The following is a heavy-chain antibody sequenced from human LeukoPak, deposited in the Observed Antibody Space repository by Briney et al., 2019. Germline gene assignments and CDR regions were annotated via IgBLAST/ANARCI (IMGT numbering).Heavy chain of an antibody. CDR1: ADSISSRY. D-gene: IGHD3-22*01. CDR2: IHYSGTT. V-gene: IGHV4-59*11. Sequence: PSETLSLTCTVSADSISSRYCSWIRQPPRKGLEWIGYIHYSGTTNYNPSLKSRVTISVDTSKKQFSLKLKSVTAADTAVYYCANLHYVSSGSNFDYWGQGTLVTVSS. J-gene: IGHJ4*02. CDR3: ANLHYVSSGSNFDY.